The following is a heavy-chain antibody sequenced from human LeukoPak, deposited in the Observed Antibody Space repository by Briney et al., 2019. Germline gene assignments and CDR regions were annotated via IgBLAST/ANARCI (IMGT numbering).Heavy chain of an antibody. CDR3: ATGIAPGAFDI. Sequence: ASVKVSCKASGYTFTSYAMRWVRQAPGQRLEWMGWINAGNGNTKYSQKFQGRVTITRDTSASTAYMELSSLRSEDTAVYYCATGIAPGAFDIWGQGTMVTVSS. CDR2: INAGNGNT. J-gene: IGHJ3*02. D-gene: IGHD6-13*01. V-gene: IGHV1-3*01. CDR1: GYTFTSYA.